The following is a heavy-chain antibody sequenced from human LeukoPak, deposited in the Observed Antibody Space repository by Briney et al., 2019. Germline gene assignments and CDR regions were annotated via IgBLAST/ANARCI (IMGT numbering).Heavy chain of an antibody. V-gene: IGHV3-21*01. Sequence: GGSLRLSCAASGFTFSSYSMNWVRQAPGKGLEWVSSISSSSSYIYYADSVKGRFTISRDNAKNTLYLQMNSLRAEDTAVYYCASMSSGWYDFDYWGQGTLVTVSS. CDR1: GFTFSSYS. CDR2: ISSSSSYI. D-gene: IGHD6-19*01. J-gene: IGHJ4*02. CDR3: ASMSSGWYDFDY.